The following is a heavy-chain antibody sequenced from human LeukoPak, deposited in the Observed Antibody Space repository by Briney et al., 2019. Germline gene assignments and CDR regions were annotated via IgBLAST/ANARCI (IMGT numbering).Heavy chain of an antibody. J-gene: IGHJ4*02. D-gene: IGHD3-10*01. CDR1: GFSLSTSAMC. Sequence: SGPTLVNPTQTLTHTCTLSGFSLSTSAMCVGWIRQPPEKALEWLARIDWNDDKYYSTHLRTRLTISKDTSKNQVVLTMTNMDPLDTATYYCARIRRDLNYYGSGSSYFDYLGQGTLVTVSS. V-gene: IGHV2-70*11. CDR2: IDWNDDK. CDR3: ARIRRDLNYYGSGSSYFDY.